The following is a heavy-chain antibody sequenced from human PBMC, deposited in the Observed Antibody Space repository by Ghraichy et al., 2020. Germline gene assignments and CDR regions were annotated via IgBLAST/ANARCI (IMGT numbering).Heavy chain of an antibody. V-gene: IGHV4-59*01. Sequence: SQTLSLTCTVSGGSISSYYWSWIRQPPGKGLEWIGYIYYSGSTNYNPSLKSRVTISVDTSKNQFSLKLSSVTAADTVVYYCARGVVRGVTTLDYWGQGTLVTVSS. CDR3: ARGVVRGVTTLDY. CDR1: GGSISSYY. J-gene: IGHJ4*02. CDR2: IYYSGST. D-gene: IGHD3-10*01.